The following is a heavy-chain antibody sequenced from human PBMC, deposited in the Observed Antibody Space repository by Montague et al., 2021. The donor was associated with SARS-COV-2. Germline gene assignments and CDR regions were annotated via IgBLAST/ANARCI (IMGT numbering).Heavy chain of an antibody. D-gene: IGHD3-3*01. J-gene: IGHJ6*03. Sequence: SVKVSCKASGYTFTSYDINWVRQATGQGLEWMGWMNPNSGNTGYAQKFQGKVTMTRNTSISTAYMELSSLRSEDTAVYYCARGRGTYYDFWSGHFSTPGSYYMDVWGKGTTVTVSS. CDR2: MNPNSGNT. CDR1: GYTFTSYD. V-gene: IGHV1-8*01. CDR3: ARGRGTYYDFWSGHFSTPGSYYMDV.